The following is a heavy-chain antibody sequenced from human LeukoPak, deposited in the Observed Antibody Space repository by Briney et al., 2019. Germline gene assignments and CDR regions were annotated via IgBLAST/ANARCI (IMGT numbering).Heavy chain of an antibody. V-gene: IGHV3-33*06. Sequence: PGGSLRLSCAASGFTFSSYGIHWVRQAPGKGLEWLAVIWFDGSNEEYADSVKGRFTISRDNSKNTLYLQMNSLRADDTAMYYCAKGPATSGHFFDYWGQGTLVTVSS. D-gene: IGHD6-13*01. CDR1: GFTFSSYG. CDR2: IWFDGSNE. CDR3: AKGPATSGHFFDY. J-gene: IGHJ4*02.